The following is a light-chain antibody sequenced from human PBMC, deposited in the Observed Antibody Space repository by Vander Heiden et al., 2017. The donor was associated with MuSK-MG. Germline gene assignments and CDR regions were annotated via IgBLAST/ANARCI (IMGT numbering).Light chain of an antibody. CDR3: QQLKSYPRFT. CDR2: AAS. V-gene: IGKV1-9*01. Sequence: DIQLTQSPSFLSASVGDRVTITCRASQGISSYLAWYQQKPGKAPKLLIYAASTLQSGVPSRFSGSGYGTEFTLTISSRQPEDFATYYCQQLKSYPRFTFGHGTKVDIK. J-gene: IGKJ3*01. CDR1: QGISSY.